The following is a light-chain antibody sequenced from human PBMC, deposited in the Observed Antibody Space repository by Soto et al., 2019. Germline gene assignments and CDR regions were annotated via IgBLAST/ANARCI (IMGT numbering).Light chain of an antibody. CDR1: QDISRW. CDR3: QQAYNFPRT. CDR2: AAS. Sequence: GDRVTITSRASQDISRWLAWYQLKPGEAPKLLIFAASSLHNGVPSRFRGSGSGTYFTLTISGLQPGDFATYYCQQAYNFPRTFGQGTKVDLK. J-gene: IGKJ1*01. V-gene: IGKV1D-12*01.